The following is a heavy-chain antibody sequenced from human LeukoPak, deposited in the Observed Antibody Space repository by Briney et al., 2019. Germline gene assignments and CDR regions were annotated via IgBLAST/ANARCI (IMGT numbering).Heavy chain of an antibody. CDR3: ARHPHHYGGKGFVDTTDY. CDR2: IYPGDSDT. D-gene: IGHD4-23*01. Sequence: GESLKISCKGSGYSFTSYWIGWVRQMPGKGLEWMGIIYPGDSDTRYSPSFQGQVTISADKSISTAYLQWSSLEASDTAMYYCARHPHHYGGKGFVDTTDYWGQGTLVTVSS. J-gene: IGHJ4*02. V-gene: IGHV5-51*01. CDR1: GYSFTSYW.